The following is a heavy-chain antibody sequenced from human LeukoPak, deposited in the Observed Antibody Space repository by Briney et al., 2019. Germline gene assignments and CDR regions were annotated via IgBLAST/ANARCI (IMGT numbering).Heavy chain of an antibody. J-gene: IGHJ4*02. D-gene: IGHD2-15*01. CDR2: IDYRGST. V-gene: IGHV4-59*08. CDR1: GGSISSYY. CDR3: ASTFRGYCSGGSCYGFDY. Sequence: SETLSLTCTVSGGSISSYYWSWIRRPPGKGLEWIAYIDYRGSTTYNPSLKSRVTISVDTSRNQFSLKLSSVTAADTAVYYCASTFRGYCSGGSCYGFDYWGQGTLVTVSS.